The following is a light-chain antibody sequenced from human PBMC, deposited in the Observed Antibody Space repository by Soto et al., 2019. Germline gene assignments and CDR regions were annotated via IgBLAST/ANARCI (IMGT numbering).Light chain of an antibody. J-gene: IGLJ3*02. Sequence: QSALTQPASVSGSPGQSITISCTGTNTDVGGYNRVSWYQQHPGKAPKMLIFEVFNRPSGISDRFSGSKSGDTASLTISGLQAEDEADYYCQSYDSNLKSWVFGGGTKLTVL. CDR2: EVF. CDR3: QSYDSNLKSWV. CDR1: NTDVGGYNR. V-gene: IGLV2-14*01.